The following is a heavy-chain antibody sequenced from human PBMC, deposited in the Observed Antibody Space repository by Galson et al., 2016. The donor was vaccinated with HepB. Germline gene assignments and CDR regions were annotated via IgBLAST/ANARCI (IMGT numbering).Heavy chain of an antibody. CDR1: GYTFTHYA. V-gene: IGHV7-4-1*02. J-gene: IGHJ4*01. D-gene: IGHD2-8*01. Sequence: SVKVSCKASGYTFTHYAVNWVRLAPGQGLEWMGWINTKTGNPTYAQGFTGRFVFSLDTAVSTAYLQITSLKAGDTAIYYCARDHFDCANGKCLGAGFDFWGQGTLVTVSS. CDR3: ARDHFDCANGKCLGAGFDF. CDR2: INTKTGNP.